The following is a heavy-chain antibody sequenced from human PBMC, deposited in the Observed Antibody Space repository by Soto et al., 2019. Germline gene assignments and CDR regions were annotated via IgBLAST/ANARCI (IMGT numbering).Heavy chain of an antibody. Sequence: LRLSCAASGFIFSRSAMNWVRQAPGKGLEWVSSISSSSSYIYYADSVKGRFTISRDNDKNSLYLQMNSLRAEDTDVYYCARINSGWGPLSPYTFDYWGQGDLVTVSS. CDR1: GFIFSRSA. D-gene: IGHD6-19*01. CDR2: ISSSSSYI. J-gene: IGHJ4*02. V-gene: IGHV3-21*01. CDR3: ARINSGWGPLSPYTFDY.